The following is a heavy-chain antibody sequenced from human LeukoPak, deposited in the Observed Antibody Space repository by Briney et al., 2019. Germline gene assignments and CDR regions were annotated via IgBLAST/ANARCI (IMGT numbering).Heavy chain of an antibody. CDR3: ARARGNTYGYFEY. V-gene: IGHV3-74*01. Sequence: GGSLRLSCAASGLTLSGYWMHWVRQAPGKGLVWVSRINGDASSTSYADSVKGRFTISRDNAKSTLFLQMNSLRVEDTAVYYCARARGNTYGYFEYWGQGTLVTVSS. D-gene: IGHD5-18*01. J-gene: IGHJ4*02. CDR1: GLTLSGYW. CDR2: INGDASST.